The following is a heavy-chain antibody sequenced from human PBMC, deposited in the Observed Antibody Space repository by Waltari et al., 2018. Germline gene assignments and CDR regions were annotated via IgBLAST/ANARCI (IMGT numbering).Heavy chain of an antibody. J-gene: IGHJ4*02. CDR1: GFTFANAW. CDR2: LKSKAEGGTT. Sequence: EVQLVESGGGLVKPGDSLRLSCVASGFTFANAWINWVRQAQGNGLEWDGRLKSKAEGGTTDYAAPVKGRFAISRDDSKDTAYLQMNSLKTEDTAMYFCTTEGGRTWPMYWGQGTLVTVSS. D-gene: IGHD2-2*01. V-gene: IGHV3-15*01. CDR3: TTEGGRTWPMY.